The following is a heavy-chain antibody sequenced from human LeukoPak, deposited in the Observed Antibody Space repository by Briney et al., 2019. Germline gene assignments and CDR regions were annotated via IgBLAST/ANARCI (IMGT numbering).Heavy chain of an antibody. CDR3: ARSIAVAGTLEFDH. V-gene: IGHV1-18*01. CDR1: GYTFTHHG. Sequence: GASVKVSCKASGYTFTHHGITWVRQAPGQGLEWMAWISAYNGDTNYAQKFQGRVTMTRDTSISTAYMELSRLRSDDTAVYYCARSIAVAGTLEFDHWGQGTLVTVSS. CDR2: ISAYNGDT. D-gene: IGHD6-19*01. J-gene: IGHJ4*02.